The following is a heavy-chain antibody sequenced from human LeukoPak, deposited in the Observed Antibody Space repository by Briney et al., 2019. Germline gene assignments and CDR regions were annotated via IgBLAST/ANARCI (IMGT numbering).Heavy chain of an antibody. D-gene: IGHD1-7*01. Sequence: SETLSLTCAVTGGSITNDNWWSWVRQPPGKGLEWIGEIYHSGSTKCNPSLKSRVIMSVDKSKNQFSLNLTSVTAADTAVYYCARVAAVVTGTTGGYRWFDPWGQGTLVTVSS. J-gene: IGHJ5*02. V-gene: IGHV4-4*02. CDR2: IYHSGST. CDR3: ARVAAVVTGTTGGYRWFDP. CDR1: GGSITNDNW.